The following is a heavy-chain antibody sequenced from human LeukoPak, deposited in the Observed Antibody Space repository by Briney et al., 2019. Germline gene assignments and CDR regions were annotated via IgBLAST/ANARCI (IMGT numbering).Heavy chain of an antibody. CDR2: IYYSGST. CDR3: ARSPGGYCSGGSCYWFDY. J-gene: IGHJ4*02. D-gene: IGHD2-15*01. CDR1: GVSISSYY. Sequence: SETLSLTCTVSGVSISSYYWSWIRQPPGKGLEWIGYIYYSGSTNYNPSLKSRVTISVDTSKNQFSLKLSSVTAADTAVYYCARSPGGYCSGGSCYWFDYWGQGTLVTVSS. V-gene: IGHV4-59*01.